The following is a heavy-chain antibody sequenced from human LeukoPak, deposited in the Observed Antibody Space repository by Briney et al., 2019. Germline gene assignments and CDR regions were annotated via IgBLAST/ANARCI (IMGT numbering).Heavy chain of an antibody. CDR3: AKTVSGYCSGGSCRTMDV. CDR1: GFTFSSYA. Sequence: GGSLRLSCAASGFTFSSYAMSWVRQAPGKGLEWVSAISGSGGSTYYADSVKGRFTISRDNSKNTLYLQMNSLRAGDTAVYYCAKTVSGYCSGGSCRTMDVWGQGTTVTVSS. CDR2: ISGSGGST. D-gene: IGHD2-15*01. J-gene: IGHJ6*02. V-gene: IGHV3-23*01.